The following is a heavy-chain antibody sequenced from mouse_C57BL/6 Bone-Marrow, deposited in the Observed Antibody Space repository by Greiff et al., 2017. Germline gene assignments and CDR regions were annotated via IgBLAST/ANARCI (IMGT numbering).Heavy chain of an antibody. J-gene: IGHJ3*01. D-gene: IGHD1-1*01. CDR2: IRNKANNHAT. Sequence: EVQLVESGGGLVQPGGSMKLSCAASGFTFSDAWMDWVRQSPEKGLEWVAEIRNKANNHATYYAESVKGRFTISRDDSKSSVYLQMNSLRAEDTGIYYCTRRRITTVVARAYWGQGTLVTVSA. V-gene: IGHV6-6*01. CDR1: GFTFSDAW. CDR3: TRRRITTVVARAY.